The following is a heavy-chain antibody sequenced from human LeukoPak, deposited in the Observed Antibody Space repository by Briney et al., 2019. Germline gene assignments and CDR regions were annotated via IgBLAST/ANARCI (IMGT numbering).Heavy chain of an antibody. V-gene: IGHV1-8*03. J-gene: IGHJ4*02. CDR3: ARGVRGFDY. CDR1: GGTFSSYA. Sequence: GASVKVSCKASGGTFSSYAISWVRQAPGQGLEWMGWMNPNSGNTGYAQKFQGRVTITRNTSISTAYMELSSLRSEDTAVYYCARGVRGFDYWGQGTLVTVSS. CDR2: MNPNSGNT.